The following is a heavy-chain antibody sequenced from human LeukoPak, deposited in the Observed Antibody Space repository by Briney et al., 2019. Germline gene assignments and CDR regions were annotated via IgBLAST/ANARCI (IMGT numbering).Heavy chain of an antibody. D-gene: IGHD3-22*01. CDR1: GGSFSAYY. V-gene: IGHV4-34*01. CDR3: ARDSFDDSSGYSEYYYYMDV. CDR2: INHSGST. J-gene: IGHJ6*03. Sequence: PSKTLSLTCAVYGGSFSAYYWSWNRQPPGKGLEWIGEINHSGSTNYNPSLKSRVTISVDTSKNQFSLKLSSVTAADTAVYYCARDSFDDSSGYSEYYYYMDVWGKGTTVTVSS.